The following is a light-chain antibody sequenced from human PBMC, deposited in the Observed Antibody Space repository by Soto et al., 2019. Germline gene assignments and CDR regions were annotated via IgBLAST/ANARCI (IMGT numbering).Light chain of an antibody. J-gene: IGLJ2*01. CDR1: SSNIGAGYE. CDR3: QSYDSGLSGSV. Sequence: QLVLTQPPSVSGAPGQRVTISCTGRSSNIGAGYEVHWYQQIPGTAPKLLIYANSIRPSGVPDRFSGSRSGTSASLAINGLQAEDEADYYCQSYDSGLSGSVFGGGTKLTVL. CDR2: ANS. V-gene: IGLV1-40*01.